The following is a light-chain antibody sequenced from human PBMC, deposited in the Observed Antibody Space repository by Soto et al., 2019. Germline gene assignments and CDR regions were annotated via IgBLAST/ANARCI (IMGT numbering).Light chain of an antibody. CDR3: SSYTTSNTWV. V-gene: IGLV2-14*01. J-gene: IGLJ3*02. CDR1: STDIGSYNY. Sequence: QSALTQPASVSGSPGQSITISCTGTSTDIGSYNYLSWYQHHPGKTPRLIIFEVSHRPSGISDRFSASKSANTASLTISGLLAEDEARYYCSSYTTSNTWVFGGGTKLTV. CDR2: EVS.